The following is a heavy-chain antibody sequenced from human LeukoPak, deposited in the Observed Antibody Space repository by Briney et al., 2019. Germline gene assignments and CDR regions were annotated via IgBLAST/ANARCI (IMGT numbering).Heavy chain of an antibody. CDR2: ISHSGST. CDR3: VTYYYGSSAPKRNY. CDR1: GGSFSDYF. D-gene: IGHD3-22*01. V-gene: IGHV4-34*01. J-gene: IGHJ4*02. Sequence: SETLSLTCAVYGGSFSDYFWSWIRQPPGKGLEWIGEISHSGSTTNNPSLRSRVTISGDTSKKQFSLKLSSVTAADTAVYYCVTYYYGSSAPKRNYWGQGILVTVSS.